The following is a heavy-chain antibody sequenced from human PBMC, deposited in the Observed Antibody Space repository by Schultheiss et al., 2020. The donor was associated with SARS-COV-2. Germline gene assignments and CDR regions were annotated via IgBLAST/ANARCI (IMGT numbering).Heavy chain of an antibody. CDR2: IWFDGSNK. Sequence: GESLKISCAASGFTFSSYAMHWVRQAPGKGLEWVAVIWFDGSNKYYADSVKGRFTISRDNAKNSLYLQMNSLRAEDTAVYYCARDETILLGDAFDIWGQGTMVTVSS. V-gene: IGHV3-33*08. CDR1: GFTFSSYA. J-gene: IGHJ3*02. D-gene: IGHD2-21*01. CDR3: ARDETILLGDAFDI.